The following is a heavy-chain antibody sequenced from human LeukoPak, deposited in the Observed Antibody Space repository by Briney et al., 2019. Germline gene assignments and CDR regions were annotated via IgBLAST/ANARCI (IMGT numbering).Heavy chain of an antibody. CDR1: GGTFSSYA. CDR2: IIPIFGTA. D-gene: IGHD5-18*01. V-gene: IGHV1-69*01. Sequence: GSSVTVSCKASGGTFSSYAISWVRQAPGQGLEWMGGIIPIFGTANYAQKFQGRVTITADESTSTAYMELSSLRSEDTAVYYCARDGGGYSYGYSPFDYWGQGTLVTVSS. J-gene: IGHJ4*02. CDR3: ARDGGGYSYGYSPFDY.